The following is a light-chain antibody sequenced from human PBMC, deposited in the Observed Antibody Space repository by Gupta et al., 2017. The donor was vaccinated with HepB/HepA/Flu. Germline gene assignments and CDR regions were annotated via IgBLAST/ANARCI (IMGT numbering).Light chain of an antibody. CDR1: RSDVGSYNV. J-gene: IGLJ1*01. V-gene: IGLV2-23*02. Sequence: QSALPQPASVSGSPGQSITISCTGTRSDVGSYNVVSWYQHHPGKAPKLMLYEVKKRPSGVAHRFSASKSGNTAALTISGLQAEDEAEYYCCSYAGRSPGHYVFGTGTKVTVL. CDR2: EVK. CDR3: CSYAGRSPGHYV.